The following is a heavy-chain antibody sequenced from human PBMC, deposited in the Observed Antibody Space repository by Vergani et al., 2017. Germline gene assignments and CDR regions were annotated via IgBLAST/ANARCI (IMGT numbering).Heavy chain of an antibody. D-gene: IGHD6-6*01. CDR2: INHSGST. Sequence: QVQLQQWGAGLLKPSETLSLTCAVYGGSFSGYYWSWIRQPPGKGLEWIGEINHSGSTNYNPSLKSRVTISVDTSKNQFSLKLSSVTAADTAVYYCARGRGGAARIYYYYYMYVWGKGTTVTVSS. CDR1: GGSFSGYY. V-gene: IGHV4-34*01. CDR3: ARGRGGAARIYYYYYMYV. J-gene: IGHJ6*03.